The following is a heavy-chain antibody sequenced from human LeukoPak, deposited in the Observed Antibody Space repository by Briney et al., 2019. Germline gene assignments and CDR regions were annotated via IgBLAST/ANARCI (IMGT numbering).Heavy chain of an antibody. CDR3: ARVSDYDFWSGFLYYYYYMDV. Sequence: GGSLRLSCAASGFTFSSYSMNWVRQAPGKGLEWVSSISSSSSYIYYADSVKGRFTISRDNAKNSLYLQMNSLRAEDTAVYYCARVSDYDFWSGFLYYYYYMDVWGKGTTVTVSS. V-gene: IGHV3-21*01. CDR1: GFTFSSYS. D-gene: IGHD3-3*01. J-gene: IGHJ6*03. CDR2: ISSSSSYI.